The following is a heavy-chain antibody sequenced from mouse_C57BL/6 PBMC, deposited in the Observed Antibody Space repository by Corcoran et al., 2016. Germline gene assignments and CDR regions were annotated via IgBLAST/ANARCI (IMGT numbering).Heavy chain of an antibody. CDR1: GYTFTDYY. J-gene: IGHJ4*01. CDR3: ASSMGNQEALDY. Sequence: QVQLKQSGAELVRPGASVKLSCKASGYTFTDYYMNWVKQRPGQGLEWIGRIYPGGGNTYYNEKFKGKATLTAEKSSSTAYMQLSSLTSEDSAVYFCASSMGNQEALDYWGQGTSVTVSS. D-gene: IGHD2-1*01. CDR2: IYPGGGNT. V-gene: IGHV1-76*01.